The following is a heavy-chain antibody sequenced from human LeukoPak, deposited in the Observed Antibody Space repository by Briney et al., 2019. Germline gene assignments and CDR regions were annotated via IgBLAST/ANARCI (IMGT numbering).Heavy chain of an antibody. Sequence: SETLSLTCSVSGGDITTSIRSIGSYYRSWLRQPPGKGLEWISYIYDSGSANYNPSLKSRVTISVDMPKNHFSLKLTSVTAADTAIYYCARAPYYYDSGGYWSKPRYFDYWGQGIPVTVSS. CDR1: GGDITTSIRSIGSYY. CDR2: IYDSGSA. V-gene: IGHV4-61*03. D-gene: IGHD3-22*01. J-gene: IGHJ4*02. CDR3: ARAPYYYDSGGYWSKPRYFDY.